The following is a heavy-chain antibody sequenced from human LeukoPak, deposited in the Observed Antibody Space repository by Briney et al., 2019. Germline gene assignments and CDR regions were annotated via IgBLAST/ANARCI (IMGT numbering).Heavy chain of an antibody. CDR3: ARSYCRTGSCNPIDY. J-gene: IGHJ4*02. V-gene: IGHV4-59*08. D-gene: IGHD2-15*01. CDR2: IYYGGST. CDR1: GGSISSYY. Sequence: NPSETLSLTCTVSGGSISSYYWSWIRQPPAKALEWIGYIYYGGSTNYNPSLKSRVTMSVDTSKNQFSLKLSSVTAADTAVYYCARSYCRTGSCNPIDYWGQGTLVTVSS.